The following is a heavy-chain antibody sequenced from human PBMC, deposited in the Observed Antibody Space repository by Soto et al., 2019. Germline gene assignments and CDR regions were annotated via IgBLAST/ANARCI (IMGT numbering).Heavy chain of an antibody. CDR1: GYSISSGYY. D-gene: IGHD5-18*01. Sequence: PSETLSLTCAVSGYSISSGYYWGWIRQPPGKGLEWIESIYHSGSTYYNPSLKSRVTISVDTSKNQFSLKLSSVTAADTAVYYCARDRGYSYGYYYGMDVWGQGTTVTVSS. V-gene: IGHV4-38-2*02. CDR3: ARDRGYSYGYYYGMDV. CDR2: IYHSGST. J-gene: IGHJ6*02.